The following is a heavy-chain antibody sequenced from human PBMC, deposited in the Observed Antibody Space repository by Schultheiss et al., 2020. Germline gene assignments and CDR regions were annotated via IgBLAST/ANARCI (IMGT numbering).Heavy chain of an antibody. CDR3: ARLPNDTTQRGFDP. J-gene: IGHJ5*02. D-gene: IGHD2/OR15-2a*01. Sequence: SETLSLTCTVSGGSITTNTNYWGWIRQPPGKGLEWIGSIYYSGSTYYNPSLKSRVTISVDTSNNQFSLQLSSVTAADTAVYYCARLPNDTTQRGFDPWGQGTLVTVSS. CDR1: GGSITTNTNY. CDR2: IYYSGST. V-gene: IGHV4-39*01.